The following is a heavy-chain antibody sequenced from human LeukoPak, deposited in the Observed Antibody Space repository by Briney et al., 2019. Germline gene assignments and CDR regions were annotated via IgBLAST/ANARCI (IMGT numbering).Heavy chain of an antibody. CDR3: ARRRYYYDSNGYIDVFDI. D-gene: IGHD3-22*01. Sequence: GESLKISCKGSGYSFTTYWIGWVRQMPGKGLEWMGIIYPDDSDATYSPSFQGQVTISADRSIGTAYLQWSSLKASDTAMYYCARRRYYYDSNGYIDVFDIWGQGTMVTVSS. CDR2: IYPDDSDA. V-gene: IGHV5-51*01. J-gene: IGHJ3*02. CDR1: GYSFTTYW.